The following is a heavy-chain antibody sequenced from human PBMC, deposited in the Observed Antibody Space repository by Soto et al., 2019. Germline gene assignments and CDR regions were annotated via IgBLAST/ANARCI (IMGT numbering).Heavy chain of an antibody. J-gene: IGHJ2*01. V-gene: IGHV3-7*01. Sequence: PGGSLRLSCAASGFSFSSYWMAWVRQAPGKGLEWVANISPDGSDKYYVDSVKGRFTISRDHVKNSLHLQVNSLRVDDTALYYCARARIDLWGRGTLVTVSS. CDR1: GFSFSSYW. CDR2: ISPDGSDK. CDR3: ARARIDL.